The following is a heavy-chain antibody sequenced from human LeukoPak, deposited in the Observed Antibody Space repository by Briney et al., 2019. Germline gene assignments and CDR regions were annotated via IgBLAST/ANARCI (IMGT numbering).Heavy chain of an antibody. CDR1: GFTFSSYA. V-gene: IGHV3-23*01. Sequence: PGASLRLSCAASGFTFSSYAMSWVREAPGKGLELGSSIGGSGGSTYYADSVKGRFTISRDNSKNTLYMQMNSLRAEDTAVYYCAKSLAETKVLLWFGGREDWFDPWGQGTLVTVSS. CDR3: AKSLAETKVLLWFGGREDWFDP. D-gene: IGHD3-10*01. CDR2: IGGSGGST. J-gene: IGHJ5*02.